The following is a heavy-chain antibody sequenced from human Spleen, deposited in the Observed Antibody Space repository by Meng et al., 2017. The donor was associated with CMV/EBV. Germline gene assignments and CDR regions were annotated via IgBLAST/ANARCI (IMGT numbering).Heavy chain of an antibody. V-gene: IGHV1-18*01. J-gene: IGHJ4*02. CDR3: ARGGAGIIPFFSDS. Sequence: ASVKVSCKASGHTFTNYGFIWVRQAPGQGLEWVGWISAFNGNTNYAQKFHGRVSMTTDTSTSTAYMDLRSLRSDDTAVYYCARGGAGIIPFFSDSWGQGTLVTVSS. CDR1: GHTFTNYG. D-gene: IGHD2/OR15-2a*01. CDR2: ISAFNGNT.